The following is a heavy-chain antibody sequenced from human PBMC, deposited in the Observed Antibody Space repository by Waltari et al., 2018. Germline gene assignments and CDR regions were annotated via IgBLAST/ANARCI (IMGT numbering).Heavy chain of an antibody. V-gene: IGHV1-46*01. CDR3: VREKVGGTFDY. Sequence: QVQLVQSGAEVKKPGASVKVSCKASGYTFTTYYMHWVRQVPGQGLEWLGIVLPSGATNYAQNFRGRVTMTRDTSTNTVYMDLSSLRSEDTAVYYCVREKVGGTFDYWGQGTLVTVSS. CDR2: VLPSGAT. CDR1: GYTFTTYY. J-gene: IGHJ4*02.